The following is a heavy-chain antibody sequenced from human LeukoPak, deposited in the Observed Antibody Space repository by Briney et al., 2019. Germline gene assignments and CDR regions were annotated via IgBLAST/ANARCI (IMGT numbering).Heavy chain of an antibody. CDR3: AELGITMIGGV. CDR2: ISGSGDNT. CDR1: GFTFSLYA. D-gene: IGHD3-10*02. J-gene: IGHJ6*04. V-gene: IGHV3-23*01. Sequence: GGSLRLSCAASGFTFSLYAMSWVRQTPGKGLEWISTISGSGDNTYYAESVKGRFTISRDNSRNTLYLRMKSLRAEDTAMYYCAELGITMIGGVWGKGTTVTISS.